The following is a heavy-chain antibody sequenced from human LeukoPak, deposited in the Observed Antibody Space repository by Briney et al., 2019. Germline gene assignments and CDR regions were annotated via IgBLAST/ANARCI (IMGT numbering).Heavy chain of an antibody. CDR2: IKQDGSEE. CDR3: ARAFYYDILTGYWDYFDY. D-gene: IGHD3-9*01. Sequence: GGSLRLSCAASGFTFSSYWMSWVRQAPGKGLEWVANIKQDGSEEYYVDSVKGRFTISRDNAKNSLYLQMNSLRAEDTAVYYCARAFYYDILTGYWDYFDYWGQGTLVTVSS. J-gene: IGHJ4*02. V-gene: IGHV3-7*03. CDR1: GFTFSSYW.